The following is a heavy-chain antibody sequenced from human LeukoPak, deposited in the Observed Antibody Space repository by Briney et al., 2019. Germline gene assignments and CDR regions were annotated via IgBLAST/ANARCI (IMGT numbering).Heavy chain of an antibody. CDR2: IKQDGSEK. D-gene: IGHD1-14*01. J-gene: IGHJ3*02. CDR1: GFTFSSYW. CDR3: ASETGYDAFDI. Sequence: GSLRLSCAASGFTFSSYWMSWVRQAPGKGLEWVANIKQDGSEKYYVDSVKGRFTISRDTAKNSLYLQMNSLRAEDTAVYYCASETGYDAFDIWGQGTMVTVSS. V-gene: IGHV3-7*01.